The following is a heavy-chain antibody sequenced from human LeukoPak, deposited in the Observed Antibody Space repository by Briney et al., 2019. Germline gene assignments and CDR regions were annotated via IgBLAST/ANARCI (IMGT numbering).Heavy chain of an antibody. CDR2: ISAYNGNT. Sequence: VASVKVSCKASGYTFTSYGISWVRQAPGQGLEWMGWISAYNGNTNYAQKLQGRVTMTTDASTSTAYMELRSLRSDDTAVYYCARDGNSGYDYLGSHFDYWGQGTLVTVSS. V-gene: IGHV1-18*01. CDR3: ARDGNSGYDYLGSHFDY. CDR1: GYTFTSYG. D-gene: IGHD5-12*01. J-gene: IGHJ4*02.